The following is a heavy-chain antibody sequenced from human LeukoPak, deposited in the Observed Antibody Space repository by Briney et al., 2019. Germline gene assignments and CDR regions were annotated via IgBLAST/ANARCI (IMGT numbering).Heavy chain of an antibody. Sequence: GRSLRLSCAVSGITLSNYCMSWVRQAPGKGLEWVAGIYDSGGSTNYADSVKGRFTISSDNPNNTLYLQMNSLRAEDTAAYFCAKRGVVIRVILVGFHKEAYYFDSWGQGALVTVSS. CDR3: AKRGVVIRVILVGFHKEAYYFDS. V-gene: IGHV3-23*01. D-gene: IGHD3-22*01. J-gene: IGHJ4*02. CDR2: IYDSGGST. CDR1: GITLSNYC.